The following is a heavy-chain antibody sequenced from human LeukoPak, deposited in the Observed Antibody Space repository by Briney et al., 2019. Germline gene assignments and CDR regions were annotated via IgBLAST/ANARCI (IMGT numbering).Heavy chain of an antibody. CDR3: ARDRRMVYAPYFDY. V-gene: IGHV1-18*01. Sequence: ASVEVSCKASGYTFTSYGISWVRQAPGQGLEWMGWISAYNGNTNYAQELQGRVTMTTDTSTSTAYMELRSLRSDDTAVYYCARDRRMVYAPYFDYWGQGTLVTVSS. CDR1: GYTFTSYG. CDR2: ISAYNGNT. J-gene: IGHJ4*02. D-gene: IGHD2-8*01.